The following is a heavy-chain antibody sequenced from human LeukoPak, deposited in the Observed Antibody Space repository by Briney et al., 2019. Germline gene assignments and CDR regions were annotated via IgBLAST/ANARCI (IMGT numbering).Heavy chain of an antibody. CDR2: IIPIFGTA. V-gene: IGHV1-69*13. CDR1: GGTFSSYA. CDR3: ARVLAPPGRAARLGCWAFDT. Sequence: SVKVSCKASGGTFSSYAISWVRQAPGQGLEWMGGIIPIFGTANYAQKFQGRVTITADESTSTAYMELSSLRSEDTAVYYCARVLAPPGRAARLGCWAFDTWGQGTMVTVSS. J-gene: IGHJ3*02. D-gene: IGHD6-6*01.